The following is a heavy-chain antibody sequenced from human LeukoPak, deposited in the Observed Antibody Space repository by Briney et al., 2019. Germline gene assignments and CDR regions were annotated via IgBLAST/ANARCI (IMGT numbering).Heavy chain of an antibody. CDR2: IYYSGST. J-gene: IGHJ3*02. V-gene: IGHV4-59*12. CDR1: GGSISSYY. Sequence: PSETLSLTCTVSGGSISSYYWGWIRQPPGKGLEWIGYIYYSGSTNYNPSLKSRVTISVDTSKNQFSLKLSSVTAADTAVYYCARDPRGGYGAFDIWGQGTMVTVSS. D-gene: IGHD5-12*01. CDR3: ARDPRGGYGAFDI.